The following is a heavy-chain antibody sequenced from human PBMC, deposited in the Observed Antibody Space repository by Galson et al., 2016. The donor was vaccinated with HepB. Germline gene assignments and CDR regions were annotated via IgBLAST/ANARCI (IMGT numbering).Heavy chain of an antibody. D-gene: IGHD1-14*01. Sequence: SLRLSCAASRFTFSSYAMSWVRQAPGKGLEWVSAIIDSGGSTYYADSVKGRFTISRDNSKNTLYLQMNSLRAEDTAVYYCAKGPAAYVQPVVLDYWGQGTLVTVSS. J-gene: IGHJ4*02. V-gene: IGHV3-23*01. CDR3: AKGPAAYVQPVVLDY. CDR2: IIDSGGST. CDR1: RFTFSSYA.